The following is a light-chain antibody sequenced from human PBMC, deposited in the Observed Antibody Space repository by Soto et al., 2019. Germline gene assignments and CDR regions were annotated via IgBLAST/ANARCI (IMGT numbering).Light chain of an antibody. Sequence: DIQMTQSPSSLSASVGDRVTITCRASQSITSYLNWYQQKPGKAPKLLIYATSSLQGGVPSRFSGSGSGTDFTLTISTLQPEDFATYYCQQSYSNPRVTFGQGTKVEIK. J-gene: IGKJ1*01. V-gene: IGKV1-39*01. CDR3: QQSYSNPRVT. CDR1: QSITSY. CDR2: ATS.